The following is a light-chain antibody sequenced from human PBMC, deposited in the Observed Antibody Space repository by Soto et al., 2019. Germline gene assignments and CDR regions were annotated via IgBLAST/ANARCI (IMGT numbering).Light chain of an antibody. CDR2: EVS. J-gene: IGLJ1*01. CDR3: SSYAGSNNFV. CDR1: SSDVRRYNY. V-gene: IGLV2-8*01. Sequence: QSALTLPPSACGFPGQTVTISCTGTSSDVRRYNYLAWYQQHPDKAPKLMIDEVSERPSGVPDRFSGSKSSNTASLTVSGLQAEDEADYYCSSYAGSNNFVFGTGTKVTVL.